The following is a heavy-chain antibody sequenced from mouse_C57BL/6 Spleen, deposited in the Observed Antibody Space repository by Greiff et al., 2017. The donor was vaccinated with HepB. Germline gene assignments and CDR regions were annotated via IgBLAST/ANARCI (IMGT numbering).Heavy chain of an antibody. CDR2: IDPSDSYT. CDR3: VSFYGNYEAMDY. V-gene: IGHV1-50*01. CDR1: GYTFTSYW. Sequence: QVQLKQPGAELVKPGASVKLSCKASGYTFTSYWMQWVKQRPGQGLEWIGEIDPSDSYTNYNQKFKGKATLTVDTSSSTAYMQLSSLTSEDSAVEYCVSFYGNYEAMDYWGQGTSVTVSS. J-gene: IGHJ4*01. D-gene: IGHD2-1*01.